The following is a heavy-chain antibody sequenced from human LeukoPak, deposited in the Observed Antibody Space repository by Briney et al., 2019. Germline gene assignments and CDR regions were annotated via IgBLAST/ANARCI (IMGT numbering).Heavy chain of an antibody. V-gene: IGHV3-48*03. CDR1: GFTFSSYE. Sequence: GGSLRLSCAASGFTFSSYEMNWVRQAPGKGLEWVSYISSSGSTIYYADSVKGRFTISRDNAKQSLYLQMNSVRAEHTAIYHCGAPHDYYYYYGMDVWGQGTTVTVSS. CDR2: ISSSGSTI. J-gene: IGHJ6*02. CDR3: GAPHDYYYYYGMDV.